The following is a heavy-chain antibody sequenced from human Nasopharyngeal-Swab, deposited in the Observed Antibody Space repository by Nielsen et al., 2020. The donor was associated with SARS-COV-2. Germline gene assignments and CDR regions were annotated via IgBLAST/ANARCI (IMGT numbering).Heavy chain of an antibody. CDR3: ARPPGYCSGGSCYS. V-gene: IGHV3-21*01. CDR2: ISSSSSYI. J-gene: IGHJ4*02. Sequence: GESLKISCAASGFTFSSYSMNWVRQAPGKGLECVSSISSSSSYIYYADSVKGRFTISRDNAKNSLYLQMNSLRAEETAVHYCARPPGYCSGGSCYSWGQGTLVTVSS. CDR1: GFTFSSYS. D-gene: IGHD2-15*01.